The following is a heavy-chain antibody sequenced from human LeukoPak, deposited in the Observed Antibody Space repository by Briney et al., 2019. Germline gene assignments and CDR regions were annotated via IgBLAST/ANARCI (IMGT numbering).Heavy chain of an antibody. CDR3: ARVITIFGVVSDY. D-gene: IGHD3-3*01. CDR1: GGSISSNSYY. V-gene: IGHV4-39*07. J-gene: IGHJ4*02. Sequence: SETLSLTCAVSGGSISSNSYYWGWIRQPPGKGLEWIGSIYHSGSTYYNPSLKSQVTISVDTSKNQFSLKLSSVTAADTAVYYCARVITIFGVVSDYWGQGTLVTVSS. CDR2: IYHSGST.